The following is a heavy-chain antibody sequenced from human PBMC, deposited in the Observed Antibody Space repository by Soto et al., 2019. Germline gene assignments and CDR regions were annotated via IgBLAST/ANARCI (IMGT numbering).Heavy chain of an antibody. CDR2: ISSSSSCI. CDR1: GFTFSNYW. V-gene: IGHV3-21*03. D-gene: IGHD2-15*01. CDR3: ARDFRPGVVTTTIFDY. J-gene: IGHJ4*02. Sequence: PGGSLRLSCVGSGFTFSNYWMHWVRQAPGKGLEWVSSISSSSSCIYYADSVKGRFTISRDNAKNSLYLQMNSLRAEDTAVYYCARDFRPGVVTTTIFDYWGQGTLVTVSS.